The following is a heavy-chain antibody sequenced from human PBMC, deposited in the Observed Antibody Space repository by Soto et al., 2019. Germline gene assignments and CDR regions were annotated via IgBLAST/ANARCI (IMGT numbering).Heavy chain of an antibody. CDR1: GGSISSYY. Sequence: SETLSLTCTVSGGSISSYYWSWIRQPPGKGLEWIGYIYYSGSTNYNPSLKSRVTISVDTSKNQFSLKLSSVTAADTAVYYCARELRRRYSSLDNWFDPWGQGTLVTVSS. CDR2: IYYSGST. J-gene: IGHJ5*02. D-gene: IGHD6-6*01. CDR3: ARELRRRYSSLDNWFDP. V-gene: IGHV4-59*01.